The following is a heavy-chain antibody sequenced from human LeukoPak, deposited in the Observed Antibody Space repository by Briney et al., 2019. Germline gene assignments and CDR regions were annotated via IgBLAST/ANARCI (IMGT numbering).Heavy chain of an antibody. J-gene: IGHJ4*02. CDR3: ASYYYDSSGYSSGYFDY. CDR2: ISSSGSTI. CDR1: GFTFSSYE. Sequence: GGSLRVSCAASGFTFSSYEMNWVRQAPGKGLEWVSYISSSGSTIYYADSVKGRFTISRDNAKNSLYLQMNSLRAEDTAVYYCASYYYDSSGYSSGYFDYWGQGTLVTVSS. V-gene: IGHV3-48*03. D-gene: IGHD3-22*01.